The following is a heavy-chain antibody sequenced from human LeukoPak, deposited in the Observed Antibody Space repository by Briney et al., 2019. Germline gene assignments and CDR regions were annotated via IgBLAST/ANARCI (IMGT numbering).Heavy chain of an antibody. Sequence: GGSLRLSCAASGFTVSSKYMSWVRQAPGKGLEWVSAISGSGGSTYYADSVKGRFTISRDNSKNTLYLQMNSLRAEDTAVYYCVVFSGYDQPDYWGQGTLVTVSS. CDR1: GFTVSSKY. CDR3: VVFSGYDQPDY. J-gene: IGHJ4*02. CDR2: ISGSGGST. D-gene: IGHD5-12*01. V-gene: IGHV3-23*01.